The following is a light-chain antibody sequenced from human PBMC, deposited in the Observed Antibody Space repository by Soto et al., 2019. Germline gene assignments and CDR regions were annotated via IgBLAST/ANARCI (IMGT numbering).Light chain of an antibody. CDR2: RNN. CDR1: ISNIGNNY. Sequence: QSVLTQPPSVSGTPGQRVTISCSGSISNIGNNYVHWFQQLPGTAPKVLSNRNNQRPSGVPDRFSGSKSGTSASLAISGPRSEDEAEYYCAAWDDTVRSYVFGTGTKLTVL. CDR3: AAWDDTVRSYV. V-gene: IGLV1-47*01. J-gene: IGLJ1*01.